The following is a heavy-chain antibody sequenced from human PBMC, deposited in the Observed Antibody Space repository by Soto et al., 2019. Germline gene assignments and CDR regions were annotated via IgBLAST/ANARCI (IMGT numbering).Heavy chain of an antibody. CDR3: TTDQSDALRFLEWLNYYGMDV. J-gene: IGHJ6*02. D-gene: IGHD3-3*01. CDR1: GFTFSNAW. V-gene: IGHV3-15*07. Sequence: GGSLRLSCAASGFTFSNAWMNWVRQAPGKGLEWVGRIKSKTDGGTTDYAAPVKGRFTISRDDSKNTLYLQMNSLKTEDTAVYYCTTDQSDALRFLEWLNYYGMDVWGQGTKVTVSS. CDR2: IKSKTDGGTT.